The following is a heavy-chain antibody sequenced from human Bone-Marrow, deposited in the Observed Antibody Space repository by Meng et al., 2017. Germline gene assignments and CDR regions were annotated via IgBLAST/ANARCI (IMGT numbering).Heavy chain of an antibody. J-gene: IGHJ4*02. CDR1: GYTFTGYY. CDR3: ARDVLYSSSWYFDY. CDR2: INPNSGGT. V-gene: IGHV1-2*06. Sequence: ASVKVSCKASGYTFTGYYMHWVRQAPGQGLEWMGRINPNSGGTNYAQKFQGRVTMTRDTSISTAYMELSRLRSDDTAVYYCARDVLYSSSWYFDYWGQGTLVTVSS. D-gene: IGHD6-13*01.